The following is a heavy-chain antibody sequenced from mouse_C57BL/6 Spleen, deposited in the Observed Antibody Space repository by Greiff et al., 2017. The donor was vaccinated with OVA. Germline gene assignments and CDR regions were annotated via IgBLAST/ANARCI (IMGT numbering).Heavy chain of an antibody. V-gene: IGHV1-61*01. CDR3: ARYYGSSYDYYAMDY. Sequence: QVQLQQPGAELVRPGSSVKLSCKASGYTFTSSWMDWVKQRPGQGLEWIGNIYPSDSETHYNQKFKDKATLTVDKSSSTAYMQLSSLTSEDSAVYYCARYYGSSYDYYAMDYWGQGTSVTVSS. D-gene: IGHD1-1*01. CDR2: IYPSDSET. J-gene: IGHJ4*01. CDR1: GYTFTSSW.